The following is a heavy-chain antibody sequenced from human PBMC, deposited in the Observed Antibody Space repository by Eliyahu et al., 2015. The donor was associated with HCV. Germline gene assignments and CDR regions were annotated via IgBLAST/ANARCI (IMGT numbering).Heavy chain of an antibody. D-gene: IGHD6-19*01. CDR2: IXPNSGGT. V-gene: IGHV1-2*02. CDR1: EYTFTDYY. J-gene: IGHJ4*02. CDR3: ARGRVADFSYFDY. Sequence: QVQLXQSGAEXXKPGASVXVSCXASEYTFTDYYLPWVRXAPGQGLEWVGWIXPNSGGTNYAQKFRGRVNMTRDTSLSTAYMELSRLRSDDTAVYFCARGRVADFSYFDYWGQGILVTVSS.